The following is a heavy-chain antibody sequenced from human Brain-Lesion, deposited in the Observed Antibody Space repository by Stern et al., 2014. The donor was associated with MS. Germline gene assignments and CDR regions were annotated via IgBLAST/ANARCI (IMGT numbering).Heavy chain of an antibody. D-gene: IGHD2-21*02. CDR1: GLTLSSYW. J-gene: IGHJ4*02. Sequence: EDQLVESGGGLVQPGGSLRLSCAASGLTLSSYWMSWVRQAPGKGLEWVANIKQDGSEKYYVDSVKGRFTISRDNAKNSLFLQMNSLRAEDTAVYYCAADTRAMTVFYWGQGTLVTVSS. CDR3: AADTRAMTVFY. CDR2: IKQDGSEK. V-gene: IGHV3-7*01.